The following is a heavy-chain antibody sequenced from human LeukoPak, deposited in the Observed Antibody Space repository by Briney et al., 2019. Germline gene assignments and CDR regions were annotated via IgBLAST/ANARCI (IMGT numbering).Heavy chain of an antibody. D-gene: IGHD2-8*01. V-gene: IGHV4-59*01. J-gene: IGHJ4*02. CDR3: ARGICPNGVCSFHPFDY. CDR2: FFYSGST. CDR1: GGSIRNYY. Sequence: KPSETLSLTCTVSGGSIRNYYWSWIRQPPGEELEWSGYFFYSGSTNYNPSLKSRVTISVDTSKNQFSLKLTSVTAADTAVYYCARGICPNGVCSFHPFDYWGQGTLVTVSS.